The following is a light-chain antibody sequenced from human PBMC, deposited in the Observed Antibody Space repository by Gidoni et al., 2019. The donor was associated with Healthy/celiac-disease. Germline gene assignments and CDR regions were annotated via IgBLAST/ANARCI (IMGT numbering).Light chain of an antibody. CDR3: SSYTSSSTPFFV. Sequence: QSALTQPASVSRSPGQSITISCPGTSSDVGGYNYVSWYQQHPGKAPKLMIYDVSNRPSGVSNRFSGSKSGNTASLTISGLQAEDEADYYCSSYTSSSTPFFVFGTGTKVTVL. CDR2: DVS. J-gene: IGLJ1*01. V-gene: IGLV2-14*03. CDR1: SSDVGGYNY.